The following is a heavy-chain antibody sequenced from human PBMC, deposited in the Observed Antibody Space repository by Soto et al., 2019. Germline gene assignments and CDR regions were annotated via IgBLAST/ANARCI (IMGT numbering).Heavy chain of an antibody. CDR1: GFTVSSYA. CDR2: ISSNADST. Sequence: PGGSMRLSFSASGFTVSSYAMHWVRQAPGKRLEYVSAISSNADSTYYADSVKGRFTISRDNSWNTLYLQMSSLRPEDTAVYYCVKSPGILNGYLDLWGQGALVTVSS. J-gene: IGHJ4*02. CDR3: VKSPGILNGYLDL. D-gene: IGHD3-9*01. V-gene: IGHV3-64D*06.